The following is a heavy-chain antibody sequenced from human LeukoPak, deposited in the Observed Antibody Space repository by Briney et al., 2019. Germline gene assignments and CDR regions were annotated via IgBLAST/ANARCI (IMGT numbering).Heavy chain of an antibody. CDR2: ISSSSSTI. V-gene: IGHV3-48*01. D-gene: IGHD3-22*01. CDR1: GFTFSSYS. J-gene: IGHJ4*02. CDR3: ARLPIVVITSGGY. Sequence: GGSLRLSCAASGFTFSSYSMNWVRQAPGKGLEWVSYISSSSSTIYYADSVKGRFTISRDNSKNTLYLQMNSLRAEDTAVYYCARLPIVVITSGGYWGQATLVTVSS.